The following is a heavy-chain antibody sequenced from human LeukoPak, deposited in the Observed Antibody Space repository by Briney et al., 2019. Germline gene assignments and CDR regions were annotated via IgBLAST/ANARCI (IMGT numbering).Heavy chain of an antibody. V-gene: IGHV4-30-2*01. Sequence: PSETLSLTCTVSGGSISSGGYYWSWIRQPPGKGLEWIGYIYHSGSTYYNPSLKSRVTLSLDTSKNQFSLNLTSVTAADTAVYYCAGGADWFDPWGQGTLVTVSS. CDR2: IYHSGST. CDR3: AGGADWFDP. CDR1: GGSISSGGYY. J-gene: IGHJ5*02. D-gene: IGHD3-16*01.